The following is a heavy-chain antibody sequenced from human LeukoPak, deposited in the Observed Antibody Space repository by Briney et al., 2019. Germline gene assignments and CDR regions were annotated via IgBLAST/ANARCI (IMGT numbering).Heavy chain of an antibody. CDR2: IYHSGST. V-gene: IGHV4-38-2*02. Sequence: SETLSLTCTVSGYSISSGYYWGWIRQPPGKGLEWIGSIYHSGSTYYNPSLKSRVTISVDTSKNQSSLKLSSVTAADTAVYYCAGRGRDRPYIVVVTVPPDYWGQGTLVTVSS. CDR3: AGRGRDRPYIVVVTVPPDY. D-gene: IGHD2-21*02. J-gene: IGHJ4*02. CDR1: GYSISSGYY.